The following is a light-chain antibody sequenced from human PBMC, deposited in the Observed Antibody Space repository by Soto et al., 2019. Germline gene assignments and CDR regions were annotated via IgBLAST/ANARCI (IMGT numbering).Light chain of an antibody. CDR2: GAS. J-gene: IGKJ4*01. CDR1: ESVSDSY. Sequence: EIVLTQSPGPLSLSPGERATLSCRASESVSDSYLAWYQQRSGQAPRLVIYGASSRASAVPDRFSGSGSGADFTLTISRLEPEDFAVYYCQQYGSSPLTFGGGTKVDIK. V-gene: IGKV3-20*01. CDR3: QQYGSSPLT.